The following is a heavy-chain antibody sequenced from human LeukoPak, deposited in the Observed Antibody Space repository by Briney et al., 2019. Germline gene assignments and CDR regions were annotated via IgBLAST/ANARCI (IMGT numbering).Heavy chain of an antibody. J-gene: IGHJ6*03. CDR2: MNPNTGNT. CDR3: AGRRYSSSWEYYYYYYMDV. V-gene: IGHV1-8*01. D-gene: IGHD6-13*01. Sequence: ASVKVSCKASGYTFTSYDINWVRQATGQGLEWMGWMNPNTGNTGYVQKFQGRVTMTRSTSISTAYMELSSLRSEDTAMYYCAGRRYSSSWEYYYYYYMDVWGKGTTVTVSS. CDR1: GYTFTSYD.